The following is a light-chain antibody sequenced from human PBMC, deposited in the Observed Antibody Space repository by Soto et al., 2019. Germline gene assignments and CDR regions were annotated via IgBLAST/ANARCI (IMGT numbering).Light chain of an antibody. V-gene: IGLV1-44*01. CDR2: SNN. Sequence: QSALPQPPSASGTPVQRVTISCSGSSSNIGSNTVNWYQQLPGTAPKLLIYSNNQRPSGVPDRFSGSKSGTSASLAISGLQSEDEADYYCAAWDDSLNGRVFGTGTKVTVL. CDR1: SSNIGSNT. J-gene: IGLJ1*01. CDR3: AAWDDSLNGRV.